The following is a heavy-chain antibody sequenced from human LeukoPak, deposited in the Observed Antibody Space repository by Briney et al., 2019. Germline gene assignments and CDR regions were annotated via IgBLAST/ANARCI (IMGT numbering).Heavy chain of an antibody. CDR3: AREDSSYDAFDI. CDR1: GFTFSNAW. Sequence: GGSLRLSCAASGFTFSNAWMSWVRQAPGKGLEWVGRIKSKTDGGTTDYAAPVKGRFTISRDNSKNTLYLQMNSLRAEDTAVYYCAREDSSYDAFDIWGQGTMVTVSS. J-gene: IGHJ3*02. D-gene: IGHD6-6*01. CDR2: IKSKTDGGTT. V-gene: IGHV3-15*01.